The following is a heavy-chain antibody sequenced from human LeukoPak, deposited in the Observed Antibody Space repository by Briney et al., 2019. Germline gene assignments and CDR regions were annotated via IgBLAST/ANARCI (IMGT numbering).Heavy chain of an antibody. D-gene: IGHD3-10*01. V-gene: IGHV3-7*01. Sequence: PGGSLRLSCAASGFSFNSYWMSWVRQAPGKGLEWVANIKEDGSEKYYVDSVKGRFTISRDNAKNSLYLQMSSLRAEDTAVYYCAAPATYYDYYGMDVWGQGTTVTVSS. J-gene: IGHJ6*02. CDR1: GFSFNSYW. CDR2: IKEDGSEK. CDR3: AAPATYYDYYGMDV.